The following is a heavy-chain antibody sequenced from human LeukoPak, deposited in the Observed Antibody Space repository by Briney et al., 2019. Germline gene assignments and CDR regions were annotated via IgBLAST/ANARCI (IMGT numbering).Heavy chain of an antibody. CDR3: ATGYDFWSGFRYYMDV. CDR2: VDPEDGET. Sequence: ATVKISCKVSGYTFTDYYMHWVQQAPGKGLEWMGLVDPEDGETIYAEKFQGRVTITADTSTDTAYMELSSLRSEDTVVYYCATGYDFWSGFRYYMDVWGKGTTVTVSS. CDR1: GYTFTDYY. V-gene: IGHV1-69-2*01. J-gene: IGHJ6*03. D-gene: IGHD3-3*01.